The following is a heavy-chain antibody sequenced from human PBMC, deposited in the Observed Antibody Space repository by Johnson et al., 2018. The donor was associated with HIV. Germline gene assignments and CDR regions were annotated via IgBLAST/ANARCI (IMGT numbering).Heavy chain of an antibody. CDR1: VITFSDYQ. CDR2: ISGSGDTK. Sequence: HVQLVESGGGLVKPGGSLRLSCAASVITFSDYQMSWIRQAPGKGLEWVSCISGSGDTKSYADSVKGRFTISRDNAKNTLYLHMNSLRAEDTAVYYCAREVDGFDIWGQGTMVTVSS. CDR3: AREVDGFDI. V-gene: IGHV3-11*04. J-gene: IGHJ3*02.